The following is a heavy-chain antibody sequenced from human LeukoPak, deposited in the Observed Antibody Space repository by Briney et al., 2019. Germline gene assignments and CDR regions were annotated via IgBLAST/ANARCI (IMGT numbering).Heavy chain of an antibody. CDR2: IDRPAKSYAT. CDR1: GFTLSDSA. J-gene: IGHJ5*02. V-gene: IGHV3-73*01. D-gene: IGHD1-26*01. Sequence: GGSLRLSCAASGFTLSDSAIHWVRQASGKGLESVCLIDRPAKSYATAYGASVGGRFTISRDDSKNTAYLQMDSLKTEDTALYYCTRDRGTYNWLDPWGQGTLVTVSS. CDR3: TRDRGTYNWLDP.